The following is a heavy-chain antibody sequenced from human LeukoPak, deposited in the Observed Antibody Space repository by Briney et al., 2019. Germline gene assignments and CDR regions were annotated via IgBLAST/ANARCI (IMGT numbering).Heavy chain of an antibody. V-gene: IGHV4-59*01. CDR3: ARATRSGSNYYYGMDV. CDR2: IYYSGST. D-gene: IGHD6-19*01. Sequence: SETLSLTCTVASGSISSYCWSWIRQPPGKGLGWLGYIYYSGSTNYNPSLKSRVTISVDTSKNQFSLKLSSVTAADTAVYYCARATRSGSNYYYGMDVCGQGTTVTVSS. J-gene: IGHJ6*02. CDR1: SGSISSYC.